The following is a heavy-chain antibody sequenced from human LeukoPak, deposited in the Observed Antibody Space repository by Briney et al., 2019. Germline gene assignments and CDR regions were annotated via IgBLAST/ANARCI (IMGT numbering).Heavy chain of an antibody. CDR2: ISSSDSTI. V-gene: IGHV3-11*01. J-gene: IGHJ4*02. Sequence: GGSLRLSCAASGFTFSDYYMSWIRQAPGKGLEWVSYISSSDSTIYYADSVKGQFTISRDNAKNSLYLQMNSLRAEDTAVYYCAREGVSSSADYWGQGTLVTVSS. CDR1: GFTFSDYY. D-gene: IGHD6-6*01. CDR3: AREGVSSSADY.